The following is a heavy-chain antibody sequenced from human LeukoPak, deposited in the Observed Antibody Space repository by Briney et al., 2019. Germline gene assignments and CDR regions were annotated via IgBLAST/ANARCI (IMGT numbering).Heavy chain of an antibody. J-gene: IGHJ5*02. D-gene: IGHD1-26*01. CDR1: GYTLTELS. Sequence: VASVKVSCKVSGYTLTELSMHWVRQAPGKGLEWMGGFDPEDGETIYAQKFQGRVTMTEDTSTDTAYMELSSLRSEDTAVYYCATLGPGSYHNWFDPWGQGTLVAVSS. V-gene: IGHV1-24*01. CDR2: FDPEDGET. CDR3: ATLGPGSYHNWFDP.